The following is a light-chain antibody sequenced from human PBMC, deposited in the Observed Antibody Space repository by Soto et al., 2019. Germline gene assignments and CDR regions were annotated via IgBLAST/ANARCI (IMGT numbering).Light chain of an antibody. V-gene: IGKV3-15*01. Sequence: EIVMTQSPATLSVSPGERVTLSCRASQSVSGNLAWYQQKPGQTPRLLIYGTYTRAAGIPGRFSGTVSGTEFTLTISSLQSEDFAVYYCQKYDSWPLFGQGTRLEIK. CDR2: GTY. J-gene: IGKJ5*01. CDR1: QSVSGN. CDR3: QKYDSWPL.